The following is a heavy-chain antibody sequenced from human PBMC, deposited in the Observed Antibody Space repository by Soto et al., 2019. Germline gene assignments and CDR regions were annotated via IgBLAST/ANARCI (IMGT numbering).Heavy chain of an antibody. CDR3: AATTSIAIVLRD. J-gene: IGHJ4*02. D-gene: IGHD6-6*01. V-gene: IGHV1-18*01. CDR2: SSALNGFT. Sequence: QLQLVQSGSEVKKPGASVKVSCKTSGFTFTNYGFTWVRQAPGKGLEWMGWSSALNGFTNYAQDFQGRVTLTTDSSTNTAYTELRGLRSDDTAFYYCAATTSIAIVLRDWGQGTLVSVAS. CDR1: GFTFTNYG.